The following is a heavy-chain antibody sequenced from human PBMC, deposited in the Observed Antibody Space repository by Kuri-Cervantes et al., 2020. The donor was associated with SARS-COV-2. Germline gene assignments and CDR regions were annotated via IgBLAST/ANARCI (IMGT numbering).Heavy chain of an antibody. CDR1: GYPFTNFG. CDR3: ARGEAARGIMVVFKCRGAGPLHF. CDR2: ISTYSGDT. J-gene: IGHJ4*02. Sequence: ASVKVSCKASGYPFTNFGISWVRQAPGRGLEWMGWISTYSGDTIYPQKIQGRVTMTTDTSTSTAYMDLRGLRSDDTAVYYCARGEAARGIMVVFKCRGAGPLHFWGQGTLVTVSS. V-gene: IGHV1-18*01. D-gene: IGHD2-21*01.